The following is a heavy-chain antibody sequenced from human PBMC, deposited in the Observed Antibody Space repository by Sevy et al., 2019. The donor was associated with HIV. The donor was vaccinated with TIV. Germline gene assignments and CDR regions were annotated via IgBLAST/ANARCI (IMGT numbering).Heavy chain of an antibody. CDR3: ARGNMITFGRVIATFDA. D-gene: IGHD3-16*02. V-gene: IGHV1-2*02. CDR2: INPNSGAT. J-gene: IGHJ4*02. CDR1: GYTFTGHY. Sequence: ASVKVSYKASGYTFTGHYIHWVRQAPGQGLEWMGLINPNSGATKYAQKFQGRVTMTRDTSISAAYMDLSGLRSDDTAVYYCARGNMITFGRVIATFDAWGRGTQVTVSS.